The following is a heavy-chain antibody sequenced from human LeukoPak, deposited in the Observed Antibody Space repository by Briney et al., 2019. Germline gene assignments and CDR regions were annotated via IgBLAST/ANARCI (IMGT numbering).Heavy chain of an antibody. Sequence: GAAVKVSCKTSGYTFTGYYLHWVRQAPGQGLELMGRIHPNTGGTDYAQKFQGRVTMTRDTSISTAYMELSRLRSDDTAVYYCARDFGTTIFGVVTYWGQGTLVTVSS. V-gene: IGHV1-2*06. J-gene: IGHJ4*02. D-gene: IGHD3-3*01. CDR3: ARDFGTTIFGVVTY. CDR1: GYTFTGYY. CDR2: IHPNTGGT.